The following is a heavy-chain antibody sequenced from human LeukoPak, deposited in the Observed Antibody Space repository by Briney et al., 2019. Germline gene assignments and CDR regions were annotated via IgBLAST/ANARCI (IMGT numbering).Heavy chain of an antibody. D-gene: IGHD2-21*02. CDR1: GFTVSSNY. V-gene: IGHV3-66*01. CDR3: ARDRGCGGDCYPTPLDY. J-gene: IGHJ4*02. Sequence: GGSLRLSCAASGFTVSSNYMSWVRQAPGKGLEWVSVIYSGGSTYYADSVKGRFTISRDNSKNTLYLQMNSLRAEDTAVYYCARDRGCGGDCYPTPLDYWGQGTLVTVSS. CDR2: IYSGGST.